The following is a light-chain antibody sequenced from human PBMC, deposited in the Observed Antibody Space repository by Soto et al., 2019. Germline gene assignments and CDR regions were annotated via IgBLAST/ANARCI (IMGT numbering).Light chain of an antibody. Sequence: QSALTQPPSASGSPGQSVTISCTGTGSNFGNFRYVSWYQHHPGKAPRLIIYEVTKRPSGVPDRFSGSMSGNTASLTVSGLKDEDEASYYCCADAGRNDYVFGTGTMLTVL. V-gene: IGLV2-8*01. CDR3: CADAGRNDYV. J-gene: IGLJ1*01. CDR2: EVT. CDR1: GSNFGNFRY.